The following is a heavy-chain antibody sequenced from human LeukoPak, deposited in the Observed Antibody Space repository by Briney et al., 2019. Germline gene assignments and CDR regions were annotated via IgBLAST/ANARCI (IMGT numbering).Heavy chain of an antibody. CDR3: ARDWFLNSPRKNGSGWKGPHAFDI. D-gene: IGHD3-10*01. CDR1: GYTFTSYY. V-gene: IGHV1-46*01. Sequence: ASVKVSCKASGYTFTSYYMHWVRQAPGQGLEWMGIINPSGGSTSYAQKFQGRVTMTRDTSTSTVYMELSSLRSEDTAVYYCARDWFLNSPRKNGSGWKGPHAFDIWGQGTMVTVSS. J-gene: IGHJ3*02. CDR2: INPSGGST.